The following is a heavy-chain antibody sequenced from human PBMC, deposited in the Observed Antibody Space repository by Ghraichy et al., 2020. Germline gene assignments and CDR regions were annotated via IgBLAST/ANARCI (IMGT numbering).Heavy chain of an antibody. CDR1: GGSITSYY. D-gene: IGHD4-11*01. CDR3: ARHFTATYSNAQDGMDV. CDR2: IYYTGST. Sequence: SETLSLTCTVSGGSITSYYWSWIRQPPGKGLEWIGYIYYTGSTNYNPSLKSRVTISVDTSKNQFSLKLSSVTAADTAVYFCARHFTATYSNAQDGMDVWGQGTTVTVSS. V-gene: IGHV4-59*08. J-gene: IGHJ6*02.